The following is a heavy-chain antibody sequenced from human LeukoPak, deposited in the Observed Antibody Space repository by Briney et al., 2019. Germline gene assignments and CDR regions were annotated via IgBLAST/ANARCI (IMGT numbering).Heavy chain of an antibody. CDR1: GFTFSSYW. CDR2: INSDGSST. Sequence: GGSLRLSCAASGFTFSSYWMHWVRQAPGKGLVWVSRINSDGSSTSYADSVKGRFTISRDNAKNTLYLQMNSLRAEDTAVYYCARDPSSSSWYKEGPWFDPWGQGTLVTVSS. V-gene: IGHV3-74*01. J-gene: IGHJ5*02. D-gene: IGHD6-13*01. CDR3: ARDPSSSSWYKEGPWFDP.